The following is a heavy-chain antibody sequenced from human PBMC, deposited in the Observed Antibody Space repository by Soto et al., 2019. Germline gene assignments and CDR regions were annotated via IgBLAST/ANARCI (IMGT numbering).Heavy chain of an antibody. CDR3: AKDRDIVVVVAVYFDY. CDR1: GFTFSSYS. V-gene: IGHV3-23*01. CDR2: ISGSGGST. Sequence: HPGGYLRLSCAASGFTFSSYSMSWVRQAPGKGLEWVSAISGSGGSTYYADSVKGRFTISRDNSKNTLYLQMNSLRAEDTAVYYCAKDRDIVVVVAVYFDYWGQGTLVTVSS. J-gene: IGHJ4*02. D-gene: IGHD2-15*01.